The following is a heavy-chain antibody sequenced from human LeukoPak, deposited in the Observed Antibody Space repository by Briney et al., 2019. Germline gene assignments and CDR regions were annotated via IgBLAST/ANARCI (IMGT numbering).Heavy chain of an antibody. D-gene: IGHD4-17*01. CDR1: GFTFSSYG. CDR3: AKDTDYGGNSGNYYGMDV. J-gene: IGHJ6*02. Sequence: PGGSLRLSCAASGFTFSSYGMHWVRQAPGKGLEWVAVIWYDGSNKYYADSVKGRFTISRDNSRNTLYLQMNSLRAEDTAVYYCAKDTDYGGNSGNYYGMDVWGQGTTVTVSS. CDR2: IWYDGSNK. V-gene: IGHV3-30*02.